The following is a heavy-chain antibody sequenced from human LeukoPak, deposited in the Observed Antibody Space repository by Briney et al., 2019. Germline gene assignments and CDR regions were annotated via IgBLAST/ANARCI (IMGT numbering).Heavy chain of an antibody. CDR1: GFTFRGNG. D-gene: IGHD4-17*01. V-gene: IGHV3-33*01. CDR3: ARDQGTSVTAMVGGHFDY. J-gene: IGHJ4*02. CDR2: IWYDGSNR. Sequence: GRSLRLSCAASGFTFRGNGMHWVRQAPGKGLEWVAIIWYDGSNRYYADSVKGRFTISRDNSKNTLFLQMNSLTAEDTAVYYCARDQGTSVTAMVGGHFDYWGPGTLVTASS.